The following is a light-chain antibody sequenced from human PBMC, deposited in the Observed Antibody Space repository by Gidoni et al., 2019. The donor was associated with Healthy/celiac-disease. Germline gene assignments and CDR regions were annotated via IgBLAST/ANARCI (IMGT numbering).Light chain of an antibody. CDR3: QQYDNLTWX. Sequence: DIQMTQSPSSLSASVGDRVTITCQASQDISNYLNWYQQKPGKAPKLLIYDASNLETGVPSRFSGSGSGTDFTFTISSLQPEDIATYYCQQYDNLTWXFXQGTKVEIK. CDR1: QDISNY. CDR2: DAS. V-gene: IGKV1-33*01. J-gene: IGKJ1*01.